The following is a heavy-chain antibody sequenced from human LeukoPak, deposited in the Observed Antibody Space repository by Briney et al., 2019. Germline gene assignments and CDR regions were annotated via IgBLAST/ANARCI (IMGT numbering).Heavy chain of an antibody. V-gene: IGHV4-59*01. D-gene: IGHD5-18*01. CDR1: GGSISSYY. CDR2: IYYSGST. J-gene: IGHJ4*02. Sequence: KSSETLSLTCTVSGGSISSYYWSWIRQPPGKGLEWTGYIYYSGSTNYNPSLKSRVTISVDTSKNQFSLKMSSVTAADTAVYYCGIRMGGYRYGLDYWGQGTLVTVSS. CDR3: GIRMGGYRYGLDY.